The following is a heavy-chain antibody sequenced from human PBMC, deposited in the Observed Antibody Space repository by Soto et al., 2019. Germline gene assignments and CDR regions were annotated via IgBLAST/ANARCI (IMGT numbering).Heavy chain of an antibody. CDR1: VFTFSSYS. Sequence: GGSLRLSCSASVFTFSSYSMNWFRQAPGKGLEWVSSISSSSSYIYYADSVKGRFTISRDNAKNSLYLQMNSLRAEDTAVYYCARDPYYDYVWGSYRYSQFYGMDVWGQGTTVTVSS. D-gene: IGHD3-16*02. CDR3: ARDPYYDYVWGSYRYSQFYGMDV. J-gene: IGHJ6*02. V-gene: IGHV3-21*01. CDR2: ISSSSSYI.